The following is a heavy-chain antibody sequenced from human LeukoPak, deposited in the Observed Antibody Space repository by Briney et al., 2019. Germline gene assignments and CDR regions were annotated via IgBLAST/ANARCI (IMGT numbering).Heavy chain of an antibody. D-gene: IGHD3-16*02. CDR2: INHSGTT. Sequence: SETLSLTCAVYGGSFSDYYWSWIRQPPGKGLEWIGEINHSGTTNYSPSLKSRISISVDTSKNQFSLKLNSVTAADAAMYYCASHYSSGSYRYTGSFDSWGQGMLVNVSS. CDR3: ASHYSSGSYRYTGSFDS. V-gene: IGHV4-34*01. CDR1: GGSFSDYY. J-gene: IGHJ4*02.